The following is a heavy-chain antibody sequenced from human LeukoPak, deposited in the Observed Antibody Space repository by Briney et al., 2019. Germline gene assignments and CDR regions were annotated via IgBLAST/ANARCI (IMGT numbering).Heavy chain of an antibody. V-gene: IGHV3-33*01. CDR3: ARDEGVATRTPGFDY. CDR1: GFTFSSYG. CDR2: IWYDGSNK. D-gene: IGHD5-12*01. J-gene: IGHJ4*02. Sequence: GGSLRLSCAASGFTFSSYGMHWVRQAPGKGLEWVAVIWYDGSNKYYADSVKGRFTISRDNSKNTLYLQMNSLRAEDTAVYYCARDEGVATRTPGFDYWGQGTLVTVSP.